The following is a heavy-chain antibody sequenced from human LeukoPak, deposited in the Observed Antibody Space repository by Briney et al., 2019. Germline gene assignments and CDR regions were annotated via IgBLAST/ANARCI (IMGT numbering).Heavy chain of an antibody. CDR2: ISSSSSYI. CDR3: AKDIAQGYTYVSIDQDY. J-gene: IGHJ4*02. CDR1: GFTFSRYS. D-gene: IGHD5-18*01. Sequence: LGGSLRLSCAASGFTFSRYSMNWVRQAPGKGLEWVSSISSSSSYIYYADSVKRRFTISRDNAKISLYLQMNSLRAEDTAVYYCAKDIAQGYTYVSIDQDYWGQGTLVTVSS. V-gene: IGHV3-21*04.